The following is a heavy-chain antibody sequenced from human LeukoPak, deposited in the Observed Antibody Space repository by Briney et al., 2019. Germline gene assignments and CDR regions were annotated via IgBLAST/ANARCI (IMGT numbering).Heavy chain of an antibody. J-gene: IGHJ6*03. CDR1: GFTFSSYS. V-gene: IGHV3-21*01. Sequence: GGSLRLSCAASGFTFSSYSMNWVRQAPGKGLEWVSSISSSSSYIYYADSVEGRFTISRDNAKNSLYLQMNSLRAEDTAVYYCAREGGSSSKYYYYYYMDVWGKGTTVTVSS. CDR2: ISSSSSYI. CDR3: AREGGSSSKYYYYYYMDV. D-gene: IGHD6-6*01.